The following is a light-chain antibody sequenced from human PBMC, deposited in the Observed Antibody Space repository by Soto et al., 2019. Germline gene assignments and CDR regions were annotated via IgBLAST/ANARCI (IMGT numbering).Light chain of an antibody. J-gene: IGKJ4*01. CDR2: GAT. Sequence: EVVMTQSPATLSVSPGERATLSCRASQTVRDNLGWYQQKPGQPPRLLIYGATTRATGIPARFSGSGSGTEFPLTIISLQSEDFAVYYCQKYNNWPLTFGGGTKVEFK. CDR1: QTVRDN. CDR3: QKYNNWPLT. V-gene: IGKV3D-15*01.